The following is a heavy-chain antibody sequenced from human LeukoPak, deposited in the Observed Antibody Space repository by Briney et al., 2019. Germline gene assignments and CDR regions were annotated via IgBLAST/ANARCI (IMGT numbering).Heavy chain of an antibody. CDR1: GLAFSAYK. V-gene: IGHV3-74*01. D-gene: IGHD2-15*01. Sequence: GGSLRLSCAASGLAFSAYKMHWVRHAPRKGLVWVSRISTDGYTTDYAVFVQGRFTASRDNTKNTWSLEMNSLRAEDTAVYYCVVGGSPGYWGQGTLVTVSS. CDR2: ISTDGYTT. J-gene: IGHJ4*02. CDR3: VVGGSPGY.